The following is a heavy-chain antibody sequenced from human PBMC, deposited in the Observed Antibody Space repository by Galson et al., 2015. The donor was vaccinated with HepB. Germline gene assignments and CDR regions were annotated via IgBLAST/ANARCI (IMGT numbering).Heavy chain of an antibody. Sequence: SVKVSCKASGGTFSSYAISWVRQAPGQGLEWMGGIIPIFGTANYAQKFQGRVTITADESTSTAYMELSSLRSEDTAVYYCAREGVGATTWFDPWGQGTLVTVSS. CDR2: IIPIFGTA. J-gene: IGHJ5*02. V-gene: IGHV1-69*13. CDR3: AREGVGATTWFDP. CDR1: GGTFSSYA. D-gene: IGHD1-26*01.